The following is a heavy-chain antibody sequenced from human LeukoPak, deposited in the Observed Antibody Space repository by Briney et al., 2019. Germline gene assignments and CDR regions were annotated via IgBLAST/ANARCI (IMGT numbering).Heavy chain of an antibody. J-gene: IGHJ5*02. Sequence: ASVKVSCKASGGTFSSYSISWVRQAPGQGLGWMGGISPILGIANYAQKVQGRLTLTADKSTSTTYMELSSLNSEDTAVYYCARTTGTPDGNWFDPWGQGTLVTVSS. CDR1: GGTFSSYS. V-gene: IGHV1-69*02. CDR3: ARTTGTPDGNWFDP. CDR2: ISPILGIA. D-gene: IGHD1-1*01.